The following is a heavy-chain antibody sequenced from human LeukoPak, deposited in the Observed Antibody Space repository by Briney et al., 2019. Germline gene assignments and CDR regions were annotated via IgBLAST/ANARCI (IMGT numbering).Heavy chain of an antibody. CDR3: ARGESLVVVAATIDY. CDR2: INPNSGGT. D-gene: IGHD2-15*01. Sequence: ASVKVSCKASGYTFTSYGISWVRQAPGQGLGWMGWINPNSGGTNYAQKFQGRVTMTRDTSISTAYMELSRLRSDDTAVYYCARGESLVVVAATIDYWGQGTLVTVSS. J-gene: IGHJ4*02. V-gene: IGHV1-2*02. CDR1: GYTFTSYG.